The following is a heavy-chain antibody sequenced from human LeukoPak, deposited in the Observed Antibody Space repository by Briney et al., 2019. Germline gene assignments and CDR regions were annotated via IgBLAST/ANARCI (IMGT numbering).Heavy chain of an antibody. CDR2: IKQDGGEK. CDR1: GGSISSSSYY. D-gene: IGHD3-22*01. V-gene: IGHV3-7*01. J-gene: IGHJ3*02. CDR3: ARGYDNSGYRYYTFDI. Sequence: PSETLSLTCTVSGGSISSSSYYWGWIRQPPGKGLEWVANIKQDGGEKYYVESVKGRFTLTRDNTKNSMYLQMNSLRAEDTAVYYCARGYDNSGYRYYTFDIWGQGTMVTVSS.